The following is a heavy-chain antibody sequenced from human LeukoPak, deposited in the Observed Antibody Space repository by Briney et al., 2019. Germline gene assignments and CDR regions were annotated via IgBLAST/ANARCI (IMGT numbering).Heavy chain of an antibody. CDR1: GGSISSYY. Sequence: PSETLSLTCTVSGGSISSYYWSWIRQPPGKGLEWIGYIYYSGSTNYNPSLKSRVTISVDTSKNQFSLKLSSVTAADTAVYYCARVKGYGGYVNYWGQGTLVTVYS. D-gene: IGHD5-12*01. V-gene: IGHV4-59*01. CDR2: IYYSGST. J-gene: IGHJ4*02. CDR3: ARVKGYGGYVNY.